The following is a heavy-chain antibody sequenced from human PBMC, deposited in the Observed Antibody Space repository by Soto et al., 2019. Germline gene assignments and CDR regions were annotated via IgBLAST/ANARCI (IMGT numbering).Heavy chain of an antibody. D-gene: IGHD3-22*01. CDR2: ISFDGRNS. V-gene: IGHV3-30*18. Sequence: PGGSLRLSCAASGFTFNNYGMHWVRQAPGKGLEWVVVISFDGRNSYYLDSVKGRFTISRDNSKNTLYLQMNSLRAEDTAVYYCAEAELYLPDPYDSSGPDYWGQGTLVTVSS. J-gene: IGHJ4*02. CDR1: GFTFNNYG. CDR3: AEAELYLPDPYDSSGPDY.